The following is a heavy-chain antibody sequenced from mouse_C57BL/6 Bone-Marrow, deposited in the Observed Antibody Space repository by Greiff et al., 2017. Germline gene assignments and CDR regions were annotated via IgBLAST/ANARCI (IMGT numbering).Heavy chain of an antibody. Sequence: QVQLQQSGAELARPGASVTLSCKASGYTFTSYGISWVKQRTGQGLEWIGEIYPRSGNTYYNAKFKGKATLTADKSSSTAYMELRSLTSEDSAVYVCASDGLLRGYFDVWGTGTTVTVSS. V-gene: IGHV1-81*01. CDR1: GYTFTSYG. D-gene: IGHD1-1*01. CDR2: IYPRSGNT. CDR3: ASDGLLRGYFDV. J-gene: IGHJ1*03.